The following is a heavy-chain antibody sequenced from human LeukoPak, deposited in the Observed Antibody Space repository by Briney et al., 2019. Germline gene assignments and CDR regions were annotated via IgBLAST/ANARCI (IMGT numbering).Heavy chain of an antibody. Sequence: GASVKVSCKASGYTFSSYGINWVRQAPGQGLEWMGWISVINSGNTRYEHTFQGRLTMTTDTSTTTAYMELRSLRSDYTAVYYFSREFPFCGADCFSGVFDIWGQGTMVTV. CDR3: SREFPFCGADCFSGVFDI. CDR2: ISVINSGNT. CDR1: GYTFSSYG. J-gene: IGHJ3*02. D-gene: IGHD2-21*02. V-gene: IGHV1-18*01.